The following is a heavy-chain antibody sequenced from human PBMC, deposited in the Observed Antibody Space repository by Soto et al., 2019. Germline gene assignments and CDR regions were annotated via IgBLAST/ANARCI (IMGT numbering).Heavy chain of an antibody. J-gene: IGHJ4*02. V-gene: IGHV4-39*01. Sequence: QLQLQESGPGLVKPSETLSLTCTFSCGSISSSSYYWGWIRKPQGKGLEWIGSISYSGSTYYNPSLRIRVPISVDTDKNPCSLKLSSVNAADTAVYYCARLTGFWSGKDYYWGQGTLVTVSS. CDR1: CGSISSSSYY. CDR3: ARLTGFWSGKDYY. CDR2: ISYSGST. D-gene: IGHD3-3*01.